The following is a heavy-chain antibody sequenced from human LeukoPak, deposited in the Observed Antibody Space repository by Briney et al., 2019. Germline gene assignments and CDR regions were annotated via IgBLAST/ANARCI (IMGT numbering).Heavy chain of an antibody. V-gene: IGHV1-69*05. CDR1: GGTFSRYA. Sequence: SVKVSCKASGGTFSRYAISWVRQAPGQGLEWMGGIIPIFTTPDYAQRFRGRLTITTDESTSTTHMELSRLRSEDTAFYYCARLVPAAENWFDPWGQGTLVIVSS. J-gene: IGHJ5*02. D-gene: IGHD2-2*01. CDR3: ARLVPAAENWFDP. CDR2: IIPIFTTP.